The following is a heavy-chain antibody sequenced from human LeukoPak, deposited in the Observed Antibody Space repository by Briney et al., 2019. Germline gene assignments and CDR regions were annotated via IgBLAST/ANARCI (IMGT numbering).Heavy chain of an antibody. CDR3: ARVEATTGRNYHYYYMDV. J-gene: IGHJ6*03. D-gene: IGHD1-1*01. CDR1: GFTFSSYA. Sequence: PGGSLRLSCAASGFTFSSYAMSWVRQAPGKGLEWVSSINSGSTYVYYADSVKGRFTISRDNAKNSLHLQMDSLRVEDTAVYFCARVEATTGRNYHYYYMDVWGKGTTVTVSS. CDR2: INSGSTYV. V-gene: IGHV3-21*01.